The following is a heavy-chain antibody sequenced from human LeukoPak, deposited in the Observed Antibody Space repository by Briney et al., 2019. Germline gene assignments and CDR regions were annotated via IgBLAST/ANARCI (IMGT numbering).Heavy chain of an antibody. CDR1: GYTFTGYY. CDR3: ARGYYDFWSGYYFGDFDY. Sequence: GASVKVSCKASGYTFTGYYMHWVRQAPGQGLEWMGWINPNSGGTNYAQKFQGRVTMTRDTSISTAYMELSRLRSDDTAVYYCARGYYDFWSGYYFGDFDYWGQGTLVTVSS. J-gene: IGHJ4*02. CDR2: INPNSGGT. V-gene: IGHV1-2*02. D-gene: IGHD3-3*01.